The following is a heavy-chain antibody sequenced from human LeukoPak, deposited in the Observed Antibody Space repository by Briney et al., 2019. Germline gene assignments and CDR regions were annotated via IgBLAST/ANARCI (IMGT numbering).Heavy chain of an antibody. V-gene: IGHV3-23*01. CDR3: ARSSIAARPGWFDP. CDR1: GLTFSSYA. CDR2: ISGSGGST. J-gene: IGHJ5*02. D-gene: IGHD6-6*01. Sequence: PGGSLRLSCAASGLTFSSYAMSWVRQAPGKGLEWVSAISGSGGSTYYADSVKGRFTISRDNSKNTLYLQMNSLRAEDTAVYYCARSSIAARPGWFDPWGQGTLVTVSS.